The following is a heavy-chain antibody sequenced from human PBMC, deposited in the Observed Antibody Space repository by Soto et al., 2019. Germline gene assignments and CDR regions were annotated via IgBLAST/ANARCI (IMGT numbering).Heavy chain of an antibody. CDR1: VCSSIGYY. D-gene: IGHD5-12*01. CDR2: VYYSGST. CDR3: AKYSRTDAEGYRIEV. Sequence: SATXSLTCTLAVCSSIGYYGSLIRHPPGKGLEWIGYVYYSGSTKYNPSLESRVTISVDMSNNQFSLMLTSVTAADTAVYYCAKYSRTDAEGYRIEVWGQGTLV. J-gene: IGHJ4*02. V-gene: IGHV4-59*01.